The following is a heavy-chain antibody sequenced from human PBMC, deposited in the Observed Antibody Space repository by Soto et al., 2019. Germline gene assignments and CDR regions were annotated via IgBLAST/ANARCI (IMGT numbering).Heavy chain of an antibody. CDR1: GYTFTSYY. J-gene: IGHJ6*02. CDR2: INPSGGST. D-gene: IGHD6-19*01. Sequence: QVQLVQSGAEVKKPGASVKVSCKASGYTFTSYYMHWVRQAPGQGLEWMGIINPSGGSTSYAQKFQGRVTMTRDTSTRTVYMELSSLRSEDTAVYYCARDKTRIAVAGTYGMDVWGQGTTVTVSS. CDR3: ARDKTRIAVAGTYGMDV. V-gene: IGHV1-46*01.